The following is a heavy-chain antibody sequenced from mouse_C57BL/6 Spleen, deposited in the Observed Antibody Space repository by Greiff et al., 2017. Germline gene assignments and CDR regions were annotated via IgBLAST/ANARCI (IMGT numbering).Heavy chain of an antibody. CDR3: ARYGYDGDYAMDY. CDR2: IYPSDSET. Sequence: QVQLQQPGAELVRPGSSVKLSCKASGYTFTSYWMDWVKQRPGQGLEWIGNIYPSDSETHYNQKFKDKATLTVDKSSSTAYMQLSSLTSEDSAVYYCARYGYDGDYAMDYWGQGTSVTVSS. J-gene: IGHJ4*01. D-gene: IGHD2-2*01. CDR1: GYTFTSYW. V-gene: IGHV1-61*01.